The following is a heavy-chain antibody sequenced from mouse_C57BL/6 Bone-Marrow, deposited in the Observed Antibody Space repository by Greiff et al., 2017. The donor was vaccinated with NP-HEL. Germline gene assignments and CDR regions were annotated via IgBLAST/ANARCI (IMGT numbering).Heavy chain of an antibody. CDR1: GFTFSDFY. V-gene: IGHV7-1*01. Sequence: EVNLVESGGGLVQSGRSLRLSCATSGFTFSDFYMEWVRQAPGKGLEWIAASRNKANDYTTEYSASVKGRFIVSRDTSQSILYLQMNALRAEDTAIYYCARDHYYAMDYWGQGTSVTVSS. CDR3: ARDHYYAMDY. CDR2: SRNKANDYTT. J-gene: IGHJ4*01.